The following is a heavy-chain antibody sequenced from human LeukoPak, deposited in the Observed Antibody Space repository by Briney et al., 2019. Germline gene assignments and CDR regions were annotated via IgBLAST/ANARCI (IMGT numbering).Heavy chain of an antibody. V-gene: IGHV4-59*01. CDR3: ARDRQWLA. CDR2: IYYSGST. J-gene: IGHJ5*02. CDR1: GGSISSYY. Sequence: SETLSLTCTVSGGSISSYYWSWIRQPPGKGLEWIGCIYYSGSTNYNPSLKSRVTISVDTSKNQFSLKLSSVTAADTAVYYCARDRQWLAWGQGTLVTVSS. D-gene: IGHD6-19*01.